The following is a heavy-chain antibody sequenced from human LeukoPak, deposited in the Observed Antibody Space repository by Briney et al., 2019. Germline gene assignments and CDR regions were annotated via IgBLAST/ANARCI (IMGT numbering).Heavy chain of an antibody. CDR3: ARRNGEGGDAFDI. D-gene: IGHD7-27*01. CDR2: IYHSGST. J-gene: IGHJ3*02. Sequence: NPSETLSLTCAVSGGSISSGGYSWSWIRQPPGKGLEWIGYIYHSGSTYYNPSLKSRVTISVDRSKNQFSLKLSSVTAADTAVYYCARRNGEGGDAFDIWGQGTMVTVSS. CDR1: GGSISSGGYS. V-gene: IGHV4-30-2*01.